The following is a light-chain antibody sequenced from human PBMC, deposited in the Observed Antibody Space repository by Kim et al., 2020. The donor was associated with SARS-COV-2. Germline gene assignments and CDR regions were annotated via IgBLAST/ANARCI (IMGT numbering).Light chain of an antibody. CDR3: QQRGN. J-gene: IGKJ5*01. CDR2: DAS. CDR1: QRVGTY. V-gene: IGKV3-11*01. Sequence: ATLTLCQGETAPLPCRARQRVGTYSAGYKQKPGKAPRLRIDDASKRATGTPARCRGSGSGTDFTLTIGTLEPEASAVYYCQQRGNFGQGTRLEIK.